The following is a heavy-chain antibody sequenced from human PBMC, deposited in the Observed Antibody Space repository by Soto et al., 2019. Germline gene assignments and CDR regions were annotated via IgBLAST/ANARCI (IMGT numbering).Heavy chain of an antibody. CDR2: ISGSGDTT. Sequence: GSLRLSCAASGFTFSSYAMSWVRQAPGKGLEWVSTISGSGDTTYYADSVKGRFTIPRDNSKNTLYLQINSLRAEDTAVYYCAKDRSRYCSGGSCYSVRYFDLWGRGTLVPVPS. J-gene: IGHJ2*01. CDR3: AKDRSRYCSGGSCYSVRYFDL. D-gene: IGHD2-15*01. CDR1: GFTFSSYA. V-gene: IGHV3-23*01.